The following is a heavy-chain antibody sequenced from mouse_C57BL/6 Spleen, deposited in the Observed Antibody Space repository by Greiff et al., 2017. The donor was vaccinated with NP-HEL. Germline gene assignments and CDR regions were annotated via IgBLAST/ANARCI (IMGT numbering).Heavy chain of an antibody. CDR3: ARDEGYQYLPFAY. CDR1: GFTFSSYA. CDR2: ISDGGSYT. V-gene: IGHV5-4*01. Sequence: EVKVVESGGGLVKPGGSLKLSCAASGFTFSSYAMSWVRQTPEKRLEWVATISDGGSYTYYPDNVKGRFTISRDNAKNNLNRQMSHLKAEDTAMYYGARDEGYQYLPFAYWGQGTLVTVSA. J-gene: IGHJ3*01. D-gene: IGHD2-2*01.